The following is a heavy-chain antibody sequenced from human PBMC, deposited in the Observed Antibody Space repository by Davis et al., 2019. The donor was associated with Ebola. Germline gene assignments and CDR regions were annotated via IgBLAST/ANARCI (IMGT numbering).Heavy chain of an antibody. J-gene: IGHJ6*02. CDR2: ISAYNGNT. CDR3: AREQGGVYYYYGMDV. CDR1: GYTFTSYG. V-gene: IGHV1-18*01. Sequence: ASVKVSCKASGYTFTSYGISWVRQAPGQGLEWMGWISAYNGNTNYAQKFQGRVTITRDTSASTAYMELSSLRSEDTAVYYCAREQGGVYYYYGMDVWGQGTTVTVSS.